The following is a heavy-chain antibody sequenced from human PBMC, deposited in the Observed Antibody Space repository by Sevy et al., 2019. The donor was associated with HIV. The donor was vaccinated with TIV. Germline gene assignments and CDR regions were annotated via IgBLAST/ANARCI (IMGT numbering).Heavy chain of an antibody. Sequence: GGSLRLSCAASGFTFSSYGMHWVRQAPGKGLEWVAVISYDGSNKYYADSVKGRFTISRDNSKNRLYLQMNSLRAEDTAVYYCAKPFLEWLRDDAFDIWGQGTMVTVSS. V-gene: IGHV3-30*18. J-gene: IGHJ3*02. D-gene: IGHD3-3*02. CDR2: ISYDGSNK. CDR3: AKPFLEWLRDDAFDI. CDR1: GFTFSSYG.